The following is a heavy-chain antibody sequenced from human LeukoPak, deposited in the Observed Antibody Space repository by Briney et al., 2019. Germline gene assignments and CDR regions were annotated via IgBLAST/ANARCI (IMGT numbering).Heavy chain of an antibody. CDR1: GGTFSSYA. J-gene: IGHJ4*02. CDR2: IIPIYGTA. V-gene: IGHV1-69*05. CDR3: ARASDKYDHYFDY. D-gene: IGHD3-3*01. Sequence: ASVKVSCKASGGTFSSYAISWVRQAPGQGLEWMGRIIPIYGTANYAQKFQGRVTITTDESTSTAYMELSSLRSEDTAVYYCARASDKYDHYFDYWGQGTLVTVSS.